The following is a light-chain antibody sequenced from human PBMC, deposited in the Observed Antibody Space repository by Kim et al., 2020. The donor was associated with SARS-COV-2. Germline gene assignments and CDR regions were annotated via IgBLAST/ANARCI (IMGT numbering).Light chain of an antibody. V-gene: IGLV1-40*01. CDR2: GNT. CDR1: TSNLGAGFD. CDR3: QSYDSTVRAWV. Sequence: QSVLTQPPSVSGAPGQRVTISCSGSTSNLGAGFDVHWYQHLPGTAPKLLIPGNTNRPSVVPDRFSGSKSGTSASLTITGLQAEDEADYSCQSYDSTVRAWVFGGGTQLTVL. J-gene: IGLJ3*02.